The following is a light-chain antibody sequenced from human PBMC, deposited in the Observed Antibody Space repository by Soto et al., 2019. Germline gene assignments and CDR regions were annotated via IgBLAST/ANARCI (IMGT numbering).Light chain of an antibody. CDR2: DSS. V-gene: IGKV3-11*01. Sequence: EIVLTQSPATLSLSPGGRATLSCRVSQNINIYLAWYQQKLGQAPRLLIYDSSIRATGIPARFSGSGSGTDFTLTISSLEPEDFGVYYCQQRYSWSLTFGGGTKVEIK. CDR3: QQRYSWSLT. J-gene: IGKJ4*01. CDR1: QNINIY.